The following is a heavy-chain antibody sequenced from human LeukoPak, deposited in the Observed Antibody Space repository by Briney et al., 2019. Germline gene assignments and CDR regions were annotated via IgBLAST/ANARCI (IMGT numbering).Heavy chain of an antibody. J-gene: IGHJ4*02. Sequence: SETLSLTCTVSGGSISSSSYYWGWIRHPPGEGLEWIGSIYYSGRTYYNPSLKSRVTISVDTSKNQFSLKLSSVTAGDTAVYYCARVTYCSSTSCYDYWGQGTLVTVSS. CDR3: ARVTYCSSTSCYDY. CDR2: IYYSGRT. D-gene: IGHD2-2*01. CDR1: GGSISSSSYY. V-gene: IGHV4-39*01.